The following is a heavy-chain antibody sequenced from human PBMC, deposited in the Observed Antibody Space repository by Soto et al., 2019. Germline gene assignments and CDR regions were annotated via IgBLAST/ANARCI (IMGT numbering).Heavy chain of an antibody. Sequence: EVQLVESGGGLVKPGGSLRLSCAASGFTFSSYSMNWVRQAPGKGLEWVSSISSSSSYIYYADSVKGRFTISRDNAKNSLYLQMNSLRAEDTAVYYCARDLAICYESSGFDYGGQGTLVTVAS. CDR3: ARDLAICYESSGFDY. CDR2: ISSSSSYI. J-gene: IGHJ4*02. V-gene: IGHV3-21*01. CDR1: GFTFSSYS. D-gene: IGHD3-22*01.